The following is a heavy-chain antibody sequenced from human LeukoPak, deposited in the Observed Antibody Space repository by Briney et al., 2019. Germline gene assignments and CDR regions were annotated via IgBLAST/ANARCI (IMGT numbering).Heavy chain of an antibody. V-gene: IGHV6-1*01. CDR2: TYYRSKWYN. CDR1: GDSVSSNSAA. J-gene: IGHJ2*01. Sequence: SQTLSLTCAISGDSVSSNSAAWNWIRQSPSRGLEWLGRTYYRSKWYNDYAVSVKSRITINPDTSKNQFSLQLNSVTPEDTAVYYCARAKDSSSWFYGYFDLWGRGTLVTVSS. D-gene: IGHD6-13*01. CDR3: ARAKDSSSWFYGYFDL.